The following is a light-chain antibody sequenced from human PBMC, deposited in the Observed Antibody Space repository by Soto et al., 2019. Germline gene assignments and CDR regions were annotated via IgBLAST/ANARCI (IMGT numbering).Light chain of an antibody. V-gene: IGLV2-23*01. CDR1: SSDVGSYNL. CDR3: CSYAGGSIYVV. CDR2: EDS. J-gene: IGLJ2*01. Sequence: QSVLTQPASVSGSPGQSITISCTGSSSDVGSYNLVSWYQLHPGKAPKNIIYEDSKRPSGVSNRFSGSKSGNTASLTISGLQAEDAADYYCCSYAGGSIYVVFGGGTKLTVL.